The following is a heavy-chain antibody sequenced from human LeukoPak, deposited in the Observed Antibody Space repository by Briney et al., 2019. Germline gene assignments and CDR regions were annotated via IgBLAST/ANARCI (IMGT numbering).Heavy chain of an antibody. V-gene: IGHV3-9*01. J-gene: IGHJ3*02. Sequence: PGRSLRLSCAASGFTFDDYAMHWVRQAPGKGLEWVSGISWNSGSIGYADSVKGRFTISRDNAKNSLYLQMNSLRAEDTALCYCAKDSSGWLGNDAFDIWGQGTMVTVSS. D-gene: IGHD6-19*01. CDR1: GFTFDDYA. CDR3: AKDSSGWLGNDAFDI. CDR2: ISWNSGSI.